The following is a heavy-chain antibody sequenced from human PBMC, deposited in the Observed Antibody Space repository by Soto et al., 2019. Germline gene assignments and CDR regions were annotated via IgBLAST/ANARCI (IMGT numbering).Heavy chain of an antibody. D-gene: IGHD2-2*01. Sequence: SVTVSCTASGGTFSSYAISWVRQAPGQGLEWMGGIIPIFGTANYAQKFQGRVTITADESTSTAYMELSSLRSEDTAVYYCARELGYCSSTSCRGARFDPWGQGTLVTVSS. CDR1: GGTFSSYA. CDR2: IIPIFGTA. V-gene: IGHV1-69*13. J-gene: IGHJ5*02. CDR3: ARELGYCSSTSCRGARFDP.